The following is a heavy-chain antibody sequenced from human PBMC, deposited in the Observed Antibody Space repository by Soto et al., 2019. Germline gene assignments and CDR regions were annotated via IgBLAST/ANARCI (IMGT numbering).Heavy chain of an antibody. D-gene: IGHD6-13*01. V-gene: IGHV3-30*18. Sequence: GGSLRLSCAASGFTFSSYGMHWVRQAPGKGLEWVAVISYDGSNKYYADSVKGRFTISRDNSKNTLYLQMNSLRAEDTAVYYCAKGTYSSSYLGWGQGTLVTVSS. CDR1: GFTFSSYG. CDR3: AKGTYSSSYLG. J-gene: IGHJ4*02. CDR2: ISYDGSNK.